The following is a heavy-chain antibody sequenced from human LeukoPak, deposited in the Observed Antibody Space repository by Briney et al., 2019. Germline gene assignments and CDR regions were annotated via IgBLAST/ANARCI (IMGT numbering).Heavy chain of an antibody. D-gene: IGHD3-3*01. V-gene: IGHV3-7*01. Sequence: PGGSLRLSCVGSGFTFSNYWMSWVRQAPGKGLEWVAHIKEDGSEKYYVDSVKGRFTISRDNAKNSLYMEMNSLRAEDTAVYYCASALRYYDFWSGYYIDWFDPWGREPWSPSPQ. CDR2: IKEDGSEK. J-gene: IGHJ5*02. CDR3: ASALRYYDFWSGYYIDWFDP. CDR1: GFTFSNYW.